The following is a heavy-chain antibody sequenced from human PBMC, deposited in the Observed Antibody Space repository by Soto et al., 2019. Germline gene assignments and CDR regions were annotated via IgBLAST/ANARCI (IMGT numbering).Heavy chain of an antibody. V-gene: IGHV1-69*13. CDR2: IIPIFGTA. CDR3: ARGDRRQKYSSGWYFAFDI. D-gene: IGHD6-19*01. CDR1: GGTFSSYA. Sequence: SVKVSCKASGGTFSSYAISWVRQAHGQGLEWMGGIIPIFGTANYAQKFQGRVTITADESTSTAYMELSSLRSEDTAVYYCARGDRRQKYSSGWYFAFDIWGQGTRVTVSS. J-gene: IGHJ3*02.